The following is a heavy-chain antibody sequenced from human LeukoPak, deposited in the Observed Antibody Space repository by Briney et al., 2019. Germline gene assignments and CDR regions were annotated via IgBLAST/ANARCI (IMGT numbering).Heavy chain of an antibody. V-gene: IGHV3-74*01. CDR2: VNRDGRDT. J-gene: IGHJ4*02. Sequence: PGGSLRLSCAASGFAFSSYWMHWVRQAPGKGLVWVSGVNRDGRDTRYAGSVKGRFTISRANAKSTLYLQMNSLRAEDTAVYYCARDESQEMVTIRGFDCWGQGTLVTVSS. CDR1: GFAFSSYW. D-gene: IGHD5-24*01. CDR3: ARDESQEMVTIRGFDC.